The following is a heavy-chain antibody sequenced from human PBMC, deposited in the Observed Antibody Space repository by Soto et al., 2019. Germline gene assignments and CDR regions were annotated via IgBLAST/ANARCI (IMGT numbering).Heavy chain of an antibody. Sequence: QVQLQQWGAGLVKPSETLSLSCAVYGQSFSGHSWAWIRQPPGKGLEWIGEISESGSTYYNPSLKSRVTISTATSKNQCSLKLNSVTAADTAAYFCARGSGIVALPGELEDANYDFWGQGTLVNVSS. CDR2: ISESGST. CDR1: GQSFSGHS. CDR3: ARGSGIVALPGELEDANYDF. J-gene: IGHJ4*02. D-gene: IGHD1-1*01. V-gene: IGHV4-34*01.